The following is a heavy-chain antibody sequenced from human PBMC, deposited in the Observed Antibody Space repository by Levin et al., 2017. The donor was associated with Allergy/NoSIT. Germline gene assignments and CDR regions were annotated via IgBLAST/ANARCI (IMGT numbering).Heavy chain of an antibody. CDR1: GFTFSSYA. Sequence: GGSLRLSCAASGFTFSSYAMHWVRQAPGKGLEWVAVISYDGSNKYYADSVKGRFTISRDNSKNTLYLQMNSLRAEDTAVYYCARDAVGSSCPWGQGTMVTVSS. CDR2: ISYDGSNK. V-gene: IGHV3-30-3*01. CDR3: ARDAVGSSCP. D-gene: IGHD6-13*01. J-gene: IGHJ3*01.